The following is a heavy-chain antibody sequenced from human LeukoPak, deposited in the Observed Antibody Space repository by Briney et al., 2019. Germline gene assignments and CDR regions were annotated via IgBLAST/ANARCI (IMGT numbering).Heavy chain of an antibody. D-gene: IGHD6-6*01. V-gene: IGHV4-34*01. CDR2: INHGGGT. J-gene: IGHJ4*02. Sequence: SGTLSLTCAVYGGSFSGYYWSWIRQPPGKGLEWIGEINHGGGTNYNPSLKSRVTISVDTSKNQFSLKLSSVTAADTAVYYCARGRLFVVDWGQGTLVTVSS. CDR1: GGSFSGYY. CDR3: ARGRLFVVD.